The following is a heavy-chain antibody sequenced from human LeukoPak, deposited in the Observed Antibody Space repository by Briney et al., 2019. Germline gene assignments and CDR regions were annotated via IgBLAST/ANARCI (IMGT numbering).Heavy chain of an antibody. CDR1: GGSISSSSYY. V-gene: IGHV4-39*01. CDR3: ARHLEAVAGTFDY. Sequence: SETLSLTCTVSGGSISSSSYYWGWIRQPPGKGLEWIGSIYYSGSTYYNPSLKSRVTISVDTSKNQFSLKLSSVTAADTAVYYCARHLEAVAGTFDYWGQGTLVTVSS. CDR2: IYYSGST. J-gene: IGHJ4*02. D-gene: IGHD6-19*01.